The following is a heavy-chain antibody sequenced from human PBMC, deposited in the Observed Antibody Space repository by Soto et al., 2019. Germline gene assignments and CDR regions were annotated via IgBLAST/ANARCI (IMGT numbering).Heavy chain of an antibody. V-gene: IGHV1-69*02. CDR2: IVLLLNIP. CDR1: GGTFSNDI. J-gene: IGHJ6*02. D-gene: IGHD3-22*01. Sequence: ASVKVSCKSSGGTFSNDIITWVRQAPGQGLEWMGKIVLLLNIPNYAQKVQGRVAMTKETSTSTAYMELTSLRSDDTAVYYCARGPPSDYDSSGYYLPFYYYGMDVWGQGTTVTVSS. CDR3: ARGPPSDYDSSGYYLPFYYYGMDV.